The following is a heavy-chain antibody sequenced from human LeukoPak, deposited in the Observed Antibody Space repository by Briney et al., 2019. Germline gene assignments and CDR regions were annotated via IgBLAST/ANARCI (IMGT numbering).Heavy chain of an antibody. CDR3: AKDPIRGVRPYYFSS. D-gene: IGHD3-10*01. J-gene: IGHJ4*02. CDR1: GFTFNSYS. Sequence: GGSLRLSCAASGFTFNSYSMNWVRQAPGKGLEWVAFIHYDGSNKYYANSVKGRFTISRDNSKNTLYLHMNSLRAEDTAVYYCAKDPIRGVRPYYFSSWGQGTLVTVSS. CDR2: IHYDGSNK. V-gene: IGHV3-30*02.